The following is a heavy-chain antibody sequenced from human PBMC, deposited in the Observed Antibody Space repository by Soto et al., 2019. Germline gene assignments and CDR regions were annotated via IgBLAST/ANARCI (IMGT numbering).Heavy chain of an antibody. CDR3: ARYYDSSGLPHYYGMDV. V-gene: IGHV1-18*04. CDR2: ISAYNGNT. CDR1: GYTFTSYG. Sequence: QVQLVQSGAEVKKPGASVKVSCKASGYTFTSYGISWVRQAPGQGLEWMGWISAYNGNTNYAQKLQGRVTMTTDTSTSTAYMELRSQRSDDTAVYYCARYYDSSGLPHYYGMDVWGQGTTVTVSS. D-gene: IGHD3-22*01. J-gene: IGHJ6*02.